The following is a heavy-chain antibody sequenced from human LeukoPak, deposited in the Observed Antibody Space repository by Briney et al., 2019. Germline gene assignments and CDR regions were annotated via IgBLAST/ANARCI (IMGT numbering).Heavy chain of an antibody. CDR2: ISGSGDST. D-gene: IGHD6-19*01. J-gene: IGHJ4*02. CDR1: GFTFSSYA. V-gene: IGHV3-23*01. Sequence: GGSLRLSCAASGFTFSSYAMTWVRQAPGKGLEWVSAISGSGDSTYYADSLKGRFTISRDNSKNTLFLQMNSLRAEDTAVYYCASSASSYYFDSWGQGTLVTVSS. CDR3: ASSASSYYFDS.